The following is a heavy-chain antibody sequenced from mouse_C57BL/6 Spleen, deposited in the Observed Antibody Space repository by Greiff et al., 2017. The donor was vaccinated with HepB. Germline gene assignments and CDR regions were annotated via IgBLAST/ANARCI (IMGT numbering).Heavy chain of an antibody. CDR3: ASHYGSSPAWFAY. CDR1: GFTFSSYA. J-gene: IGHJ3*01. CDR2: ISDGGSYT. Sequence: EVMLVESGGGLVKPGGSLKLSCAASGFTFSSYAMSWVRQTPEKRLEWVATISDGGSYTYYPDNVKGRFTISRDNAKNNLYLQMSHLKSEDTAMYYCASHYGSSPAWFAYWGQGTLVTVSA. V-gene: IGHV5-4*03. D-gene: IGHD1-1*01.